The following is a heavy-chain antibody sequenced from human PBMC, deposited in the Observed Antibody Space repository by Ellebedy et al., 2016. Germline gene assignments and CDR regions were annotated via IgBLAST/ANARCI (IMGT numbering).Heavy chain of an antibody. CDR3: ARAYVPLSGVSFNRADGMDV. CDR1: GFIFSDYY. D-gene: IGHD2-2*01. CDR2: ISPNSGYT. J-gene: IGHJ6*02. Sequence: GGSLRLSCAASGFIFSDYYMNWIRQAPGKGLEWVSYISPNSGYTNYVDSVKGRFTISRDNADNSLYLQMNSLRAGDTAVYYCARAYVPLSGVSFNRADGMDVWGQGTTVTVSS. V-gene: IGHV3-11*06.